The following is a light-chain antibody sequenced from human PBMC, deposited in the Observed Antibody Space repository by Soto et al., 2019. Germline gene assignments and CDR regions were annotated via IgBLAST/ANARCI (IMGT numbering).Light chain of an antibody. V-gene: IGKV3-15*01. Sequence: EIVMTQSPATLSVSPGERATLSCRASQSVSSNLAWYQQKPGQAPRLLIYGAYTRATGIPARFSGSGSGTEFTLTIRSLQSADFAVYYCQQYNNWWTFGQGTKVEIK. J-gene: IGKJ1*01. CDR3: QQYNNWWT. CDR2: GAY. CDR1: QSVSSN.